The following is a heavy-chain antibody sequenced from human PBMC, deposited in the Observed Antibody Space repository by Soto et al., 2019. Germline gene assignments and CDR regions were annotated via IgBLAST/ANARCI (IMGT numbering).Heavy chain of an antibody. D-gene: IGHD3-9*01. V-gene: IGHV4-39*01. J-gene: IGHJ4*02. CDR3: ATGQILTGYLTQFDY. CDR2: IYYSGST. Sequence: QLQLQESGPGLVKPSETLSLTCTVSGGSISSSSYYWGWIRQPPGKGLEWIGSIYYSGSTYYNPSLKSRVTISVDTSKNQFSLKLSSVTAADTAVYYCATGQILTGYLTQFDYWGQGTLVTVSS. CDR1: GGSISSSSYY.